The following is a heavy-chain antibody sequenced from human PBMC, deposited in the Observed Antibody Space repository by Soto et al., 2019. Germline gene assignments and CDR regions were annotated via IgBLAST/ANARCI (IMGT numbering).Heavy chain of an antibody. CDR1: GGSISSYY. D-gene: IGHD6-13*01. CDR2: IYYSGST. Sequence: QVQLQESGPGLVKPSETLSLTCTVSGGSISSYYWSWIRQPPGKGLEWIGYIYYSGSTNYNPSLKGRVTISVDTSKNQLSLKLSSVTAADTAVYYCARGYSSSWDWFDPWGQGTLVTVSS. CDR3: ARGYSSSWDWFDP. V-gene: IGHV4-59*01. J-gene: IGHJ5*02.